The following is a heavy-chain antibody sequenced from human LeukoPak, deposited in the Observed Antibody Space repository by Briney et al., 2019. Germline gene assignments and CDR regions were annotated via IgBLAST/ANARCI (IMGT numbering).Heavy chain of an antibody. CDR1: GFPFSSYS. D-gene: IGHD3-9*01. V-gene: IGHV3-48*04. Sequence: PGGSLRLSCAASGFPFSSYSMNWVRQAPGKGLEWVSYISSSSSTIYYADSVKGRFTISRDNAKNSLYLQMNSLRAEDTAVYYCARGHVLRYFDWELFDYWGQGTLVTVSS. CDR3: ARGHVLRYFDWELFDY. J-gene: IGHJ4*02. CDR2: ISSSSSTI.